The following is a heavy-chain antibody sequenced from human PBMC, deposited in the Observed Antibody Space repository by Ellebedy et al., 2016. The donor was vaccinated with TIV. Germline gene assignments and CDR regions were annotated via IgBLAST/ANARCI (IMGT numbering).Heavy chain of an antibody. CDR2: IYVGGST. CDR1: GFTVSSNY. Sequence: PGGSLRLSCATSGFTVSSNYMTWVRQAPGRGLEWVSVIYVGGSTYYADSVKGRFTISRDDSKNTLYLQMNSLRAEDTAVYYCARERYDILTGYSFGMDVWGQGTTVTVSS. CDR3: ARERYDILTGYSFGMDV. J-gene: IGHJ6*02. V-gene: IGHV3-66*01. D-gene: IGHD3-9*01.